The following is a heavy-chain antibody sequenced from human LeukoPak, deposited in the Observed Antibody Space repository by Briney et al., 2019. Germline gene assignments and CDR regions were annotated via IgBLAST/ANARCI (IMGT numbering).Heavy chain of an antibody. D-gene: IGHD2-15*01. CDR2: IIPIFGTA. CDR1: GGTFSSYA. J-gene: IGHJ4*02. Sequence: SVKVSCKASGGTFSSYAISWVRPAPGQGLEWMGGIIPIFGTANYAQKFQGRVTITADESTSTAYMELSSLRSEDTAVYYCARPPLYCSGGSCQYYFDYWGQGTLVTVSS. CDR3: ARPPLYCSGGSCQYYFDY. V-gene: IGHV1-69*13.